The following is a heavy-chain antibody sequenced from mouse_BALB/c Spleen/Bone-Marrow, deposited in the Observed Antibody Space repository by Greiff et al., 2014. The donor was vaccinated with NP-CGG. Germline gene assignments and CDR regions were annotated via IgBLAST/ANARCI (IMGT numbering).Heavy chain of an antibody. CDR2: IYPGDGDT. Sequence: VKLQESGAELVRPGSSVKISCKSSGYAFSTYWINWVKQRPGQGLEWIGQIYPGDGDTDFNGKFKGKATLTADRSSNTAYMEFSSLTSEDSAVYFCARGGITVDYWGQGTTLTVSS. V-gene: IGHV1-80*01. CDR1: GYAFSTYW. CDR3: ARGGITVDY. J-gene: IGHJ2*01.